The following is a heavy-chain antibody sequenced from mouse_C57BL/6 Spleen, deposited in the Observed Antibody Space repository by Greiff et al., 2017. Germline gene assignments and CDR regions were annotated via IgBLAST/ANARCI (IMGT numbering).Heavy chain of an antibody. CDR3: ARSRYYGSSDY. V-gene: IGHV1-80*01. CDR1: GYAFSSYW. Sequence: QVQLKESGAELVKPGASVKISCKASGYAFSSYWMNWVKQRPGKGLEWIGQIYPGDGDTNYNGKFKGKATLTADKSSSTAYMQLSSLTSEDSAVYFCARSRYYGSSDYWGQGTTLTVSS. D-gene: IGHD1-1*01. CDR2: IYPGDGDT. J-gene: IGHJ2*01.